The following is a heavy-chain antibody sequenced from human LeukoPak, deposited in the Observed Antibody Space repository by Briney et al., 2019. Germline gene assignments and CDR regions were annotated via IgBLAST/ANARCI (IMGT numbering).Heavy chain of an antibody. CDR2: ISGSGGST. CDR3: AKDFRRYYLHRPFDY. CDR1: GFTFSSYG. V-gene: IGHV3-23*01. J-gene: IGHJ4*02. Sequence: LPGGSLRLSCAASGFTFSSYGMSWVRQAPGKGLEWVSAISGSGGSTYYADSVKGRFTISRDNSKNTLYLQMNSLRAEDTAVYYCAKDFRRYYLHRPFDYWGQGTLVTVSS. D-gene: IGHD1-26*01.